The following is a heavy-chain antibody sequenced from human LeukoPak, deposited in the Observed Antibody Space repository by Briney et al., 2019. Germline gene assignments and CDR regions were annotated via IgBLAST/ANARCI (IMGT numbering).Heavy chain of an antibody. J-gene: IGHJ5*02. D-gene: IGHD4-17*01. CDR1: GYSFTSYW. Sequence: GESLKISCXGSGYSFTSYWIGWERQMAGKGLEWMRIIYPGDSDTRYSPSFQGQVTISADKSISTAYLQWSSLKASDTAMYYCARAPYGNWFDPWGQGTLVTVSS. V-gene: IGHV5-51*01. CDR2: IYPGDSDT. CDR3: ARAPYGNWFDP.